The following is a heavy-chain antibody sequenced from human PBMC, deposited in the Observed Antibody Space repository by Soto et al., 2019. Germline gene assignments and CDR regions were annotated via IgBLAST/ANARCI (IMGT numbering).Heavy chain of an antibody. CDR1: GCSFITVC. D-gene: IGHD1-1*01. V-gene: IGHV5-10-1*01. Sequence: GVSLKIPCQVSGCSFITVCIPWVRQTPRKGLGLMGSVEPSYSYIKFSPSVQGHVTFSVDRSISTPYLQWSRLEDSDNAIYYGARRLSVPKEKYNADYFYGLDVWGQGTKVTVSS. CDR2: VEPSYSYI. J-gene: IGHJ6*02. CDR3: ARRLSVPKEKYNADYFYGLDV.